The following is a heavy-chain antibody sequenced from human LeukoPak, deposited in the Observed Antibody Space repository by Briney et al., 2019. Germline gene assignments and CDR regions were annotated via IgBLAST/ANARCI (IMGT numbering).Heavy chain of an antibody. CDR3: ARDRPSHLNCSSTSCYDSPCCYYGYGMDV. D-gene: IGHD2-2*01. CDR1: GFTFSDYY. J-gene: IGHJ6*02. Sequence: GRSLRLSCAASGFTFSDYYMSWIRQAPGKGLEWVSYSSSSASTTYYADSVKGRFTISTNNAKTSLSLQMNRLRAEDTAVYYCARDRPSHLNCSSTSCYDSPCCYYGYGMDVWGQGTTVTVSS. CDR2: SSSSASTT. V-gene: IGHV3-11*01.